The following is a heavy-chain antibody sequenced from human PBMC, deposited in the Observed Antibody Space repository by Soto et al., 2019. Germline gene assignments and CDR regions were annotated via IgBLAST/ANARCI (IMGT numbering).Heavy chain of an antibody. CDR1: GFTFSSYE. J-gene: IGHJ4*02. V-gene: IGHV3-48*03. CDR2: ISSGGSNI. D-gene: IGHD5-12*01. Sequence: EVQLVESGGVLVQPGGSLRLSCAASGFTFSSYEMNWVRQAPGKGLEWVSYISSGGSNIYYADSVKGRFTISRNNAKNWLDLQMNSLRAEDTAVYYCARDRWVRYSSYDWHFDDWGQGTLVTVSS. CDR3: ARDRWVRYSSYDWHFDD.